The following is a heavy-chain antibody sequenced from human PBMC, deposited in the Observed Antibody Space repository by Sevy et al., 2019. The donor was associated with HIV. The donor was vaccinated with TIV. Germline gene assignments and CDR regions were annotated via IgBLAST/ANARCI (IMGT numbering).Heavy chain of an antibody. D-gene: IGHD2-8*01. Sequence: GGSLRLSCAASGFTFSSYAMSWVRQAPGKGLEWVSAISGSGGSTYYADSVKGRFTISRDNSKNTLYLQMNSLRAEDKAVYYCAKGMVDYYYMDVWGKGTTVTVSS. CDR2: ISGSGGST. CDR3: AKGMVDYYYMDV. V-gene: IGHV3-23*01. CDR1: GFTFSSYA. J-gene: IGHJ6*03.